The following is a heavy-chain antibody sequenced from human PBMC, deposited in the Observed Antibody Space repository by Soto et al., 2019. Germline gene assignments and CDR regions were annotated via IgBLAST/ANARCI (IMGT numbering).Heavy chain of an antibody. J-gene: IGHJ4*02. CDR1: GFTFSSYA. V-gene: IGHV3-23*01. D-gene: IGHD3-22*01. CDR2: ISGSGGST. Sequence: GGSLRLSCAASGFTFSSYAMSWVRQAPGKGLEWVSAISGSGGSTYYADSVKGRFTISRDNSKNTLYLQMNSLRAEDTAVYYCAKDYYDSSGYYYSYYYYGMDVLRFLEWLIWGQGTLVTVSS. CDR3: AKDYYDSSGYYYSYYYYGMDVLRFLEWLI.